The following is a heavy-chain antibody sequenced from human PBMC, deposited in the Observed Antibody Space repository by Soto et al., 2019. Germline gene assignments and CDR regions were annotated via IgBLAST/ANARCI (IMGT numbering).Heavy chain of an antibody. CDR3: ARAYSNYFDY. J-gene: IGHJ4*02. CDR1: GGSISSYY. V-gene: IGHV4-59*12. CDR2: IYYSGST. Sequence: PSETLSLTCTVSGGSISSYYGSWFRQPPGKGLEWIGYIYYSGSTYYNPSLKSRVTISVDTSKNQFSLKLSSVTAADTAVYYCARAYSNYFDYWGQGTLVTVSS. D-gene: IGHD4-4*01.